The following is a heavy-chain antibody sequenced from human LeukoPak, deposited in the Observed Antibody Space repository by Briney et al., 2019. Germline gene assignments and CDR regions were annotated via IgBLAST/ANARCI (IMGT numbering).Heavy chain of an antibody. Sequence: PGGSLRLSCAASGFPFNTYSMNWVRQAPGQGLEWISYITTNSRDINYADSVKGRFTISRDNARRSLYLQMNNLRDEDTAVYYCAGEGNHAFEIWGLGTMVTVSS. CDR3: AGEGNHAFEI. J-gene: IGHJ3*02. CDR1: GFPFNTYS. CDR2: ITTNSRDI. V-gene: IGHV3-48*02.